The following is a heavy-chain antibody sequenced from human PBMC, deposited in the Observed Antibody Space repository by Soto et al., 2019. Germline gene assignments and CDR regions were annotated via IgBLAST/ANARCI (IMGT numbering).Heavy chain of an antibody. CDR2: INSDGSST. V-gene: IGHV3-74*01. J-gene: IGHJ6*02. D-gene: IGHD6-6*01. CDR3: ARGKQLVYYYYGMDV. CDR1: GFTFSSYW. Sequence: GGSLRLSCAASGFTFSSYWMHWVRQAPGKGLVWVSRINSDGSSTSYADSVKGRFTISRDNAKNTLYLQMNSLRAEDTAVYYCARGKQLVYYYYGMDVWGQGTTVTVSS.